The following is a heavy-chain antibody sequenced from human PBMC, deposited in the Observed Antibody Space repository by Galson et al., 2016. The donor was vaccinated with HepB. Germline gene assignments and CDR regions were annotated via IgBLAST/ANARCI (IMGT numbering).Heavy chain of an antibody. D-gene: IGHD3-10*01. V-gene: IGHV3-21*01. Sequence: SLRLSCAASGFTFRSYTMNWVRQAPGKGLEWVSSISPSSRYKHWAGSLEGRFAISRNNARNSLYLHLNSLRAEDTAVYYCARAQGDTSGDDRHFDYWGQGTLVTVFS. CDR3: ARAQGDTSGDDRHFDY. CDR2: ISPSSRYK. J-gene: IGHJ4*02. CDR1: GFTFRSYT.